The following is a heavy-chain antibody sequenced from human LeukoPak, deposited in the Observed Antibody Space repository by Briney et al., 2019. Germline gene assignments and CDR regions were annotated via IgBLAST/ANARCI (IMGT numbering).Heavy chain of an antibody. V-gene: IGHV4-59*01. CDR1: GGSISSYY. D-gene: IGHD2-2*01. CDR2: IYYSGST. CDR3: ARQPSSYQFGFDY. J-gene: IGHJ4*02. Sequence: SETLSLTCTVSGGSISSYYWSWIRQPPGKGLEWIGYIYYSGSTNYNPSLKSRVTISVDTSKNQFSLKLSSVTAADTAVYYCARQPSSYQFGFDYWSQGTLVTVSS.